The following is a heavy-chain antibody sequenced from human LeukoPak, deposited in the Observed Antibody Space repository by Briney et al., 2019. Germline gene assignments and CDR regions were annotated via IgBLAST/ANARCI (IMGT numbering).Heavy chain of an antibody. CDR2: IWYDGSNK. J-gene: IGHJ3*02. V-gene: IGHV3-30*02. CDR3: AKDRSLSLRYFDWSLDAFDI. CDR1: GFTFTSYG. D-gene: IGHD3-9*01. Sequence: GGSLRLSCAASGFTFTSYGMHWVRQAPGKGLEWVAFIWYDGSNKYYADSVKGRFTISRDNSKNTLYLQMNSLRAEDTAVYYCAKDRSLSLRYFDWSLDAFDIWGQGTMVTVSS.